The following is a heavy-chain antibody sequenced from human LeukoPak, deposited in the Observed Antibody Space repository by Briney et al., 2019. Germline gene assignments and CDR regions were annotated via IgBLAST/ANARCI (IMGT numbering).Heavy chain of an antibody. V-gene: IGHV3-23*03. CDR3: ARGDDYGDS. J-gene: IGHJ4*02. CDR1: GFTFSSYA. CDR2: IYRGGRT. D-gene: IGHD3-16*01. Sequence: GGSLRLSCAASGFTFSSYAMFWVRQAPGKGLEWVSLIYRGGRTYYADSVKGRFTISRDNSKNTLYLQMNSLRAEDTAVYYCARGDDYGDSWGQGTLVTVSS.